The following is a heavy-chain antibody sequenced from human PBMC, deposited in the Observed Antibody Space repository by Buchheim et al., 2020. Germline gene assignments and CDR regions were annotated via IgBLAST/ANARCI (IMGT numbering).Heavy chain of an antibody. CDR2: ISHDGSNK. V-gene: IGHV3-30-3*01. Sequence: QVQLVESGGGVVQPGRSLRLSCAVSGFTFSTYVMHWVRQAPGKGLEWVALISHDGSNKNYADSLKGRFTISRDNSKNTLYLQMNSLRAEDTAVYYCARQMIVVVITTPYFDYWGQGTL. CDR1: GFTFSTYV. D-gene: IGHD3-22*01. J-gene: IGHJ4*02. CDR3: ARQMIVVVITTPYFDY.